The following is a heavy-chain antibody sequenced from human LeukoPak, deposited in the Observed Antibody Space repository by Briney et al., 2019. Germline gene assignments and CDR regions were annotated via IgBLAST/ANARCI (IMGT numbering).Heavy chain of an antibody. Sequence: GGSLRLSCAASGFTLSTYTMNWVRQAPGKGLEWVSSISRTSSYIYYADSVKGRSTISRDNVKNSLYLQMNSLTAEDTAVYYCARGHYYYYMDVWGKGTTVTVSS. CDR3: ARGHYYYYMDV. CDR2: ISRTSSYI. V-gene: IGHV3-21*01. J-gene: IGHJ6*03. CDR1: GFTLSTYT.